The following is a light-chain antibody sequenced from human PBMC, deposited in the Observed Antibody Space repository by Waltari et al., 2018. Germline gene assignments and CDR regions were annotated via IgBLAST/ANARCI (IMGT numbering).Light chain of an antibody. Sequence: DVVMTQSPLSLPVTLGQPVSISCRSSQSLVYSDGNIYVNWFHQRPGQSPRSLIYQVSKRDSGVPDRFSGSGSGTDFTLKISRVEAEDVGLYYCMQGTHWPYTFGQGTKLEI. V-gene: IGKV2-30*01. CDR2: QVS. CDR3: MQGTHWPYT. J-gene: IGKJ2*01. CDR1: QSLVYSDGNIY.